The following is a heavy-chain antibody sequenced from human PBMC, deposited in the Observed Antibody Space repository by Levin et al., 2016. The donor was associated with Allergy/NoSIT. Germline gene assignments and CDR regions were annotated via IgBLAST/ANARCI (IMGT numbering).Heavy chain of an antibody. D-gene: IGHD3-3*01. Sequence: WVRQAPGQGLEWMGWISAYNGNTNYAQKLQGRVTMTTDTSTSTAYMELRSLRSDDTAVYYCARVAPLVLRFCRDWFDPWGQGTLVTVSS. J-gene: IGHJ5*02. V-gene: IGHV1-18*01. CDR3: ARVAPLVLRFCRDWFDP. CDR2: ISAYNGNT.